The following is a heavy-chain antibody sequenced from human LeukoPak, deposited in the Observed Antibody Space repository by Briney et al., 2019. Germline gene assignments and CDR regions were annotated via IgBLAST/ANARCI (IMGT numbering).Heavy chain of an antibody. J-gene: IGHJ4*02. Sequence: GGSLRLSSAASGFSFSIYSVSWVRQAPGEWREWVSGISDGGSRTYYADSVQGRFTISRGNSKNTLYLQMNSLRAEDTAVYYCAKNWRSGWYVGDYWGQGTLVTVSS. CDR3: AKNWRSGWYVGDY. CDR2: ISDGGSRT. V-gene: IGHV3-23*01. D-gene: IGHD6-19*01. CDR1: GFSFSIYS.